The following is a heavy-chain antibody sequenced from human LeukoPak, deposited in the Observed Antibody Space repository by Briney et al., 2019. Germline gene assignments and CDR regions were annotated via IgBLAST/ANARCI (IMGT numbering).Heavy chain of an antibody. D-gene: IGHD1-1*01. CDR3: ARVSRSGDWNYDY. J-gene: IGHJ4*02. CDR2: ISSSSSYI. CDR1: GFTFCSYS. Sequence: GGSLRLSCAASGFTFCSYSMNWVRQAPGKGLEWVSSISSSSSYIYYADSVKGRFTISRDNAKNSLYLQMNSLRAEDTAVYYCARVSRSGDWNYDYWGQGTLVTVSS. V-gene: IGHV3-21*01.